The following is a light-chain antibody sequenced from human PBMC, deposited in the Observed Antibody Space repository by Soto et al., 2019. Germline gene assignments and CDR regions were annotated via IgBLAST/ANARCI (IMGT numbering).Light chain of an antibody. CDR3: KQDCRPPST. J-gene: IGKJ1*01. Sequence: YLAWYQQKPGQPPKLLIYWASTRESGVPDRFSGSGSGTYFTLTISIRQGEDVAVYYRKQDCRPPSTFGQGTKVDIK. CDR2: WAS. CDR1: Y. V-gene: IGKV4-1*01.